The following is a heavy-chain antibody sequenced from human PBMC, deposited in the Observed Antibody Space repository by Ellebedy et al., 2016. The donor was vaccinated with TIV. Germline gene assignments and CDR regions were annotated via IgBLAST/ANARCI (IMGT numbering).Heavy chain of an antibody. D-gene: IGHD3-9*01. CDR2: IRGNGEYT. V-gene: IGHV3-23*01. Sequence: GESLKIPCAASGFTFSNYAMSWGRRSPGKGLDWVSLIRGNGEYTYYADSVKGRLTISRDNSMDTLYLQMNSLGVGDTAVYYCAKLGFDILTGSGGMDVWGQGTTVTVSS. CDR3: AKLGFDILTGSGGMDV. J-gene: IGHJ6*02. CDR1: GFTFSNYA.